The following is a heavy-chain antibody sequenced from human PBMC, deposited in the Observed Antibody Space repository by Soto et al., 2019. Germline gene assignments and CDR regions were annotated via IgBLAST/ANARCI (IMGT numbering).Heavy chain of an antibody. CDR1: GITFSNAW. V-gene: IGHV3-15*01. D-gene: IGHD6-19*01. CDR3: RTQWLD. CDR2: IKKKSDGGTT. J-gene: IGHJ4*02. Sequence: KPGGSLRLSCAASGITFSNAWMSWVRQAPGKGLEWIGFIKKKSDGGTTDYAAPVKGRFSISRDDSKNMVYLQMNSLKTEDTAVYYCRTQWLDWGQGTLVTVSS.